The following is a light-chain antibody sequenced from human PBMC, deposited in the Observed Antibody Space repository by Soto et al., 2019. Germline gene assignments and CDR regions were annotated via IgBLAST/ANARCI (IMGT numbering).Light chain of an antibody. CDR2: KAS. J-gene: IGKJ2*01. Sequence: DIQMTQSPSTLSASVGDRVTITCRASQSISSWLAWYQQRPGKAPKLLIYKASSLETGVPSRFSGSGSGTEFTLTISSLQPDDFATYYCQQHNSYSVNFGQGTKVDIK. V-gene: IGKV1-5*03. CDR3: QQHNSYSVN. CDR1: QSISSW.